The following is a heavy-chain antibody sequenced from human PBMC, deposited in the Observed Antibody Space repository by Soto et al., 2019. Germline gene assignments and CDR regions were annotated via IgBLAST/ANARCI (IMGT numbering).Heavy chain of an antibody. J-gene: IGHJ5*02. Sequence: QVQLVQSGAEVKKPGASVKVSCKASGYTFTSYYMHWVRQAPGQGLEWMGIINPSGGSTSYAQKFQGRVTMTRDTSTSTVYMELSSLRSEDTAVYYCARDPAGIAVAAPDPPGFDPWGQGTLVTVSS. CDR2: INPSGGST. CDR1: GYTFTSYY. D-gene: IGHD6-19*01. V-gene: IGHV1-46*01. CDR3: ARDPAGIAVAAPDPPGFDP.